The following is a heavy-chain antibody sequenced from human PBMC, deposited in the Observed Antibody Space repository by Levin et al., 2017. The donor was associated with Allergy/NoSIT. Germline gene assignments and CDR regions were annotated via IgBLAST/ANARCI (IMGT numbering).Heavy chain of an antibody. J-gene: IGHJ5*02. CDR1: GFTFYNYA. CDR2: ISGPADKT. Sequence: GESLKISCAASGFTFYNYAMNWVRQAPGKGLEWVSTISGPADKTYYAGSVKGRFTISRDNSKNTVYLQLSFLRADDTAVYFCTREGVSSNGWYGGSWGQGTLVTVS. D-gene: IGHD6-19*01. CDR3: TREGVSSNGWYGGS. V-gene: IGHV3-23*01.